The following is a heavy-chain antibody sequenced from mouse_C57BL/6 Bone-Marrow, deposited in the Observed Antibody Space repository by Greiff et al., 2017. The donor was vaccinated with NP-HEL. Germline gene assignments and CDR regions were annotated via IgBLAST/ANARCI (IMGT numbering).Heavy chain of an antibody. CDR3: ARDESTMVTTGYFDY. V-gene: IGHV5-4*01. D-gene: IGHD2-2*01. Sequence: EVKVVESGGGLVKPGGSLKLSCAASGFTFSSYAMSWVRQTPEKRLAWVATISDGGSYTYYPDNVKGRFTISRDNAKNNLYLQMSHLKSEDTAMYYCARDESTMVTTGYFDYWGQGTTLTVSS. CDR2: ISDGGSYT. CDR1: GFTFSSYA. J-gene: IGHJ2*01.